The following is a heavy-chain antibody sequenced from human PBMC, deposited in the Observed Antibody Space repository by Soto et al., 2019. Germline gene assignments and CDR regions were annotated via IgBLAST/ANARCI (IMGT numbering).Heavy chain of an antibody. V-gene: IGHV3-30*18. D-gene: IGHD3-22*01. CDR2: ISFDGSSQ. Sequence: QVQLVESGGAVVQPERALRLPCAASGFTFRRYGMHWVRQAPGKGLEWVAVISFDGSSQRYADSVKGRFTISRDDSKNMLHLQMNSLRAEDTAVYYCAKDSDSSGLSYFDYWGQGTPVTVSS. CDR1: GFTFRRYG. J-gene: IGHJ4*02. CDR3: AKDSDSSGLSYFDY.